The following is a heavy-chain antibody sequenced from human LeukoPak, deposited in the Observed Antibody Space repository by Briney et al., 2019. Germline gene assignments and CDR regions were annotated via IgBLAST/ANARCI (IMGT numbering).Heavy chain of an antibody. CDR1: GFTFSSYS. D-gene: IGHD7-27*01. J-gene: IGHJ3*01. CDR3: VRDLHWGGFDV. CDR2: ISPSGDIT. Sequence: GGSLRLSCAASGFTFSSYSMNWVRQAPGKGLEWVSGISPSGDITYYADSVMGRFSISRDNPKSTVSLQMSSLRAEDTALYYCVRDLHWGGFDVWGQGTMVTVSS. V-gene: IGHV3-23*01.